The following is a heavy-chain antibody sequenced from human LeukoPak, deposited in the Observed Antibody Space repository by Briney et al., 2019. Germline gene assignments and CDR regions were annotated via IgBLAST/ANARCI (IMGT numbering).Heavy chain of an antibody. CDR1: GFTFSHHG. CDR3: ARTIEMATISYFDY. V-gene: IGHV3-30*02. J-gene: IGHJ4*02. D-gene: IGHD5-24*01. CDR2: IRNDGSND. Sequence: GGSLILSCAASGFTFSHHGMHWVRQAPGKGLEWVAFIRNDGSNDYYADSVKGRFTISRDNAKNSLYLQMNSLRAGDTAVYYCARTIEMATISYFDYWGQGTLVTVSS.